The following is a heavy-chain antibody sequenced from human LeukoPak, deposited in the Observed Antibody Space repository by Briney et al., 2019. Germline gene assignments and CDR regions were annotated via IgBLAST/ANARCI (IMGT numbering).Heavy chain of an antibody. CDR1: GFTFTNSA. V-gene: IGHV1-58*02. Sequence: SVKVSCKASGFTFTNSAMQWVRQARGQRLEWIGWIVVGSGNTNYAQKFQERVTITRDMSTSTAYMELSSLRSEDTAVYYCAAAVGYSYGHDAFDIWGQGTMVTVSS. J-gene: IGHJ3*02. CDR2: IVVGSGNT. CDR3: AAAVGYSYGHDAFDI. D-gene: IGHD5-18*01.